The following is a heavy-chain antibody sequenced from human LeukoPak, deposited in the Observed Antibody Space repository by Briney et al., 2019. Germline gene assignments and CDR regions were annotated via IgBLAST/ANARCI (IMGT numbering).Heavy chain of an antibody. D-gene: IGHD4-23*01. CDR2: IKSKTDGGTT. CDR1: GFTLSNAW. V-gene: IGHV3-15*01. J-gene: IGHJ4*02. Sequence: PGGSLRLSCAASGFTLSNAWMSWVRQAPGKGLEWAGRIKSKTDGGTTDYAAPVKDRFTISRDDSKNTLYLQMNSLKTEDTAVYYCAAVDFDYWGQGTLVTASS. CDR3: AAVDFDY.